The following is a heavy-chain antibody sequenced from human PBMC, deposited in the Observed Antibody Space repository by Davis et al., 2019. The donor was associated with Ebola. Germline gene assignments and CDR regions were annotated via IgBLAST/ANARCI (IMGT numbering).Heavy chain of an antibody. CDR1: GFTFSSSS. V-gene: IGHV3-48*02. CDR3: ARDYYDNSGDGFDI. CDR2: SSSSRTTA. D-gene: IGHD3-22*01. Sequence: GESLKISCAASGFTFSSSSMNWVRQAPGKGLEWVSHSSSSRTTAYYADSVKGRFTISRDNVKGSLYLQMNSLRDEDTAVYYCARDYYDNSGDGFDIWGQGTMVTVSS. J-gene: IGHJ3*02.